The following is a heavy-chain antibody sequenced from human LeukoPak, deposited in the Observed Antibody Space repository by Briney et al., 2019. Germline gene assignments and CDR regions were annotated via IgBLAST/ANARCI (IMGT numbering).Heavy chain of an antibody. Sequence: SVKVSCKASGGTFSSYAISWVRQAPGQGLEWMGGIIPIFGTANHAQKFQGRVTITADESTSTAYMELSSLRSEDTAVYYCARDHYYDSSGYPALDAFDIWGQGTMVTVSS. CDR2: IIPIFGTA. CDR1: GGTFSSYA. V-gene: IGHV1-69*13. J-gene: IGHJ3*02. CDR3: ARDHYYDSSGYPALDAFDI. D-gene: IGHD3-22*01.